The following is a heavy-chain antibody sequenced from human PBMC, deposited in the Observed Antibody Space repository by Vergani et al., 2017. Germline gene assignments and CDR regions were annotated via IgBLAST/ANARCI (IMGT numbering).Heavy chain of an antibody. CDR1: GYTFTSYA. D-gene: IGHD3-22*01. V-gene: IGHV1-3*01. CDR2: INAGNGNT. Sequence: QVQLVQSGAEVKKPGASVKVSCKASGYTFTSYAMHWVRQAPGQRLEWMGWINAGNGNTKYSQKFQGRVTITRDTSASTAYMELSSLRSEDTAVYYCARAYDSSGPTRAFDIWGQGTMVTVSS. J-gene: IGHJ3*02. CDR3: ARAYDSSGPTRAFDI.